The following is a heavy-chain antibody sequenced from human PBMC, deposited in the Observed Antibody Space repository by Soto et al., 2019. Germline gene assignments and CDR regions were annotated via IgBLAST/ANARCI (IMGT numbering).Heavy chain of an antibody. D-gene: IGHD3-10*01. J-gene: IGHJ6*02. CDR3: ATHYYGSGSYLRIYYYYGMDV. CDR2: IIPIFGTA. Sequence: SVKVSCKASGGTFSSYAISWVRQAPGQGLEWMGGIIPIFGTANYAQKFQGRVTITADESTSTAYIELSSLRSEDTAVYYCATHYYGSGSYLRIYYYYGMDVWGQGTTVTVSS. V-gene: IGHV1-69*13. CDR1: GGTFSSYA.